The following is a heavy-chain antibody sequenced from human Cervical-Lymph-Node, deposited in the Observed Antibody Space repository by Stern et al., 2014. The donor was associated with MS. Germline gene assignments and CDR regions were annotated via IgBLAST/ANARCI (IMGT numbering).Heavy chain of an antibody. V-gene: IGHV3-7*01. Sequence: EVPLVESGGGLVQPGGSLRLSCAASGFTFSTYWMSWVRQAPGKGLAWVANINQVGSQTNYVDSVKGRFTISRDNAKNSLFLQVNRLRADDTAAYYCASHTTKIASGQTYYYYYGMDVWGQGTTVTVSS. CDR1: GFTFSTYW. J-gene: IGHJ6*02. CDR2: INQVGSQT. D-gene: IGHD1-1*01. CDR3: ASHTTKIASGQTYYYYYGMDV.